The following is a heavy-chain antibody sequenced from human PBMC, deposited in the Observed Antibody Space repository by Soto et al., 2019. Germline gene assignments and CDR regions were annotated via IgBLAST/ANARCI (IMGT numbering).Heavy chain of an antibody. J-gene: IGHJ3*02. CDR1: GYTFTSFG. Sequence: ASVKVSCKASGYTFTSFGIIWVRQAPGQGLEWMGWISAYNGNTNYAQKLQGRVTMTTDTSTSTAYMELRSLRSDDTAVYYCARVTWDLYDSSGYYYGGDAFDIWGQGTMVTVSS. CDR3: ARVTWDLYDSSGYYYGGDAFDI. V-gene: IGHV1-18*01. D-gene: IGHD3-22*01. CDR2: ISAYNGNT.